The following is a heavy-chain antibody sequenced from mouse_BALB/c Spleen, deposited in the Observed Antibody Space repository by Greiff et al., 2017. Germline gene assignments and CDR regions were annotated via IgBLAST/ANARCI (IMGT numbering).Heavy chain of an antibody. CDR1: GFTFSSYA. V-gene: IGHV5-9-4*01. Sequence: EVKLVESGGGLVKPGGSLKLSCAASGFTFSSYAMSWVRQSPEKRLEWVAEISSGGSYTYYPDTVTGRFTISRDNAKNTLYLEMSSLRSEDTAMYYCARGYYGSSCLDYWGQGTTLTVSS. J-gene: IGHJ2*01. D-gene: IGHD1-1*01. CDR2: ISSGGSYT. CDR3: ARGYYGSSCLDY.